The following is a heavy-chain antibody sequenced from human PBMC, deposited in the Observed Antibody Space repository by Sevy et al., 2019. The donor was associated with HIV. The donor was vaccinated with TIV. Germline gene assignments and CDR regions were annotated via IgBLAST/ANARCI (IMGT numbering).Heavy chain of an antibody. V-gene: IGHV3-21*01. CDR3: ARDMGSSWAGSYYYYYGMDV. Sequence: GGSLRLSCAASGFTFSSYSMNWVRQAPGKGLEWVSSISSSSSYIYYADSVKARFTISRDNAKNSLYLQMNSLRAEDTAVYYCARDMGSSWAGSYYYYYGMDVWGQGTTVTVSS. CDR2: ISSSSSYI. J-gene: IGHJ6*02. CDR1: GFTFSSYS. D-gene: IGHD6-13*01.